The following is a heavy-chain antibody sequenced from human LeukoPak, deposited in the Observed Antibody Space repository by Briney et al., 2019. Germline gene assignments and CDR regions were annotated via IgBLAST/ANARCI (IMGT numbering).Heavy chain of an antibody. Sequence: PSETLSLACTVSGGSISSSSYYWGWIRQPPGKGLEWIGSIYYSGSTYYNPSLKSRVTISVDTSKNQFSLKLSSVTAADTAVYYCARHGDRIAAAGYFDYWGQGTLVTVSS. D-gene: IGHD6-13*01. CDR1: GGSISSSSYY. J-gene: IGHJ4*02. V-gene: IGHV4-39*01. CDR3: ARHGDRIAAAGYFDY. CDR2: IYYSGST.